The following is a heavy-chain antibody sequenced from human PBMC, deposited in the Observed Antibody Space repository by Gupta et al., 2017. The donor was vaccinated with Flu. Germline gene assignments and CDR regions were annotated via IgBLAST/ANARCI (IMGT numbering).Heavy chain of an antibody. J-gene: IGHJ4*02. Sequence: EVQLLESGGGLVQPGGSLRLSCAASGFPFSSYAMSWVRQAPGKGLEWVSAISGSGGSTYYADSVKGRFTISRDNSKNTLYLQMNSLRAEDTAVYYCAKVPSPDDIVEGYYFDYWGQGTLVTVSS. CDR2: ISGSGGST. D-gene: IGHD2-21*01. V-gene: IGHV3-23*01. CDR3: AKVPSPDDIVEGYYFDY. CDR1: GFPFSSYA.